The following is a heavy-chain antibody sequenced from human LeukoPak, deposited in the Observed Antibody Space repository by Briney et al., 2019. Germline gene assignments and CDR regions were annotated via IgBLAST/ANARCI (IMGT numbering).Heavy chain of an antibody. V-gene: IGHV5-51*01. CDR2: IYPSDSDT. D-gene: IGHD4-23*01. CDR1: GYSFTTYW. J-gene: IGHJ4*02. Sequence: GESLKISCKGSGYSFTTYWIGWVRRMPGKGLEWMGIIYPSDSDTRYSPSFQGQVTISADRSITTAYLQWSGLKASDTAMYYCARPSSGGIDYWGQGTLVTVSS. CDR3: ARPSSGGIDY.